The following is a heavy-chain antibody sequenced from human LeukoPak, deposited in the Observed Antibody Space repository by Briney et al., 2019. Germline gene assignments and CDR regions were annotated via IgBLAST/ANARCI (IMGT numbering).Heavy chain of an antibody. CDR1: GFSFSSYW. J-gene: IGHJ3*02. CDR2: RNGDGSST. CDR3: ARERWNSEAFDI. V-gene: IGHV3-74*01. D-gene: IGHD1-7*01. Sequence: PGGSLRLSCAASGFSFSSYWMNRVHQAPGHGLVWVSRRNGDGSSTSYLDSVRGRLTISEDNTKNTLYLHMNSLRAEYTGVYYCARERWNSEAFDIWGQGTVVTVSS.